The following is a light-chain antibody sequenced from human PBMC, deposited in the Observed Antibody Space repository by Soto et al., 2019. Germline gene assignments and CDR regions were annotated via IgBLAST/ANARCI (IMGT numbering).Light chain of an antibody. CDR2: GAS. V-gene: IGKV3-20*01. J-gene: IGKJ1*01. CDR3: QQYGSSPRT. Sequence: PGARATFSCRASQSVSSTYLALYQQKHGQAPRLLIHGASSRATGIPDRFSGSGSGTDFTLTISRLEPEDLAVYYCQQYGSSPRTFGQGTKVEI. CDR1: QSVSSTY.